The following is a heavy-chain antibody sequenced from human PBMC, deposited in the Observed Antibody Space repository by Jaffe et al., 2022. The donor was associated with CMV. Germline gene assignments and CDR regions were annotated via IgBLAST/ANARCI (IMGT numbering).Heavy chain of an antibody. CDR1: GGSISSYY. J-gene: IGHJ4*02. CDR3: ARGKRVFRGERPDYYAQ. V-gene: IGHV4-59*01. Sequence: QVQLQESGPGLVKPSETLSLTCTVSGGSISSYYWSWIRQPPGKGLEWIGYIYYSGSTNYNPSLKSRVTISVDTSKNQFSLKLSSVTAADTAVYYCARGKRVFRGERPDYYAQWGQGTLVTVSS. D-gene: IGHD3-10*01. CDR2: IYYSGST.